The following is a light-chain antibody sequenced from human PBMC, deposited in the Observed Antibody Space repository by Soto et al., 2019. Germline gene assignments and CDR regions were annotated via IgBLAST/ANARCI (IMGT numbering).Light chain of an antibody. CDR1: QSIDRY. CDR3: QQSYSTPLYS. Sequence: DIPMTQSPSSLSASVGDRVTITCRASQSIDRYLSWYQHRPGQAPKVLIYAASSLQSGVPSRFSGSGSGTDFTLTIDNLQPEDFATYYCQQSYSTPLYSFGPGTKVDI. V-gene: IGKV1-39*01. CDR2: AAS. J-gene: IGKJ2*01.